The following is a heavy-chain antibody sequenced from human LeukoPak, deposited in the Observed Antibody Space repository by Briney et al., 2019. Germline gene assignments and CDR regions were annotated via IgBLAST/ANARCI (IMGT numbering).Heavy chain of an antibody. CDR3: ARRIPNGNVVSAFDI. CDR2: IYPGDSAT. V-gene: IGHV5-51*01. CDR1: RYSFTSYW. J-gene: IGHJ3*02. Sequence: PGESLKISCQGSRYSFTSYWIGWVRQMPGKGLEWMGIIYPGDSATRYSPSFQGQVTISADKSISTAYLQWSSLKASDTAMYNSARRIPNGNVVSAFDIWGPGTMVTVSS. D-gene: IGHD1-20*01.